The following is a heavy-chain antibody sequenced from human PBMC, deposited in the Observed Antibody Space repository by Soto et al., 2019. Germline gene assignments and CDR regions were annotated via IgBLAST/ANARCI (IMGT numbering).Heavy chain of an antibody. CDR2: IYYSGST. CDR3: ARELKIRGTRTFDP. J-gene: IGHJ5*02. D-gene: IGHD1-1*01. Sequence: PSETLSLTCTVSGGSMSSEGYYWSWIRQHPGKGLEWIGYIYYSGSTYYNPSLKSRVTISVDTSKNQFSLKLSSVTAADTAVYYCARELKIRGTRTFDPWGQGTLVTVSS. CDR1: GGSMSSEGYY. V-gene: IGHV4-31*03.